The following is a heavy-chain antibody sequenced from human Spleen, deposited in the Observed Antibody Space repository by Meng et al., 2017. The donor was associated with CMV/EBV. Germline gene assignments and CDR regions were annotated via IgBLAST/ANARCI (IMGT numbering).Heavy chain of an antibody. V-gene: IGHV3-48*03. Sequence: GESLKISFPASGFTFSSYEMNWVRQAPGKGLEWVSYISSSGSTIYYADSVKCRFTISRDNAKNSLYLQMNSLRAEDTAVYYCARESSWGIDYWGQGTLVTVSS. J-gene: IGHJ4*02. CDR1: GFTFSSYE. CDR2: ISSSGSTI. D-gene: IGHD3-16*01. CDR3: ARESSWGIDY.